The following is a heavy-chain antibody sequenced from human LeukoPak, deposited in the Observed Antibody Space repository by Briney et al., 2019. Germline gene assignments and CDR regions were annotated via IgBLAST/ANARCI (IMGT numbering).Heavy chain of an antibody. CDR3: AKVAKYYYGSETYYFFEH. J-gene: IGHJ4*02. CDR1: GFTFSSYE. CDR2: ISSSGSTI. Sequence: GGSLRLSCAASGFTFSSYEMNWVRQAPGKGLEWVSYISSSGSTIYYADSVKGRFTISRDNSKNSLYLQMNSLRVEDTAVYYCAKVAKYYYGSETYYFFEHWGQGTPVTASS. D-gene: IGHD3-10*01. V-gene: IGHV3-48*03.